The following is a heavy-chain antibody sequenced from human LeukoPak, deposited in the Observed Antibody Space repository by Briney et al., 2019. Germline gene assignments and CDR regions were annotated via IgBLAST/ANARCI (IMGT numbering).Heavy chain of an antibody. V-gene: IGHV3-30*18. Sequence: GRSLRLSCAASGFTFSSYGMHWVRQAPGKGLEWVAVISYNGSNKYYADPVKGRFTISRDNSKNTLYLQMNSLRAEDTAVYYCAKGSPLEDYWGQGTLVTVSS. CDR3: AKGSPLEDY. J-gene: IGHJ4*02. D-gene: IGHD1-26*01. CDR1: GFTFSSYG. CDR2: ISYNGSNK.